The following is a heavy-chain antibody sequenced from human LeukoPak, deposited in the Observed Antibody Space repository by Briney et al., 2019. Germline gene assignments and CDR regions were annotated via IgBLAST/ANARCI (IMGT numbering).Heavy chain of an antibody. CDR1: GFTFTSYA. V-gene: IGHV3-23*01. CDR2: ISDSGGST. J-gene: IGHJ4*02. Sequence: AGGSPRLSCAASGFTFTSYAMSWVRQAPGKGLEWVSAISDSGGSTYYAGSVKGRFTISRDNSKNTLYLQMNSLRAEDTAVYYCAKGEKTRPFGGVIDYWGQGTLVTVSS. D-gene: IGHD3-16*02. CDR3: AKGEKTRPFGGVIDY.